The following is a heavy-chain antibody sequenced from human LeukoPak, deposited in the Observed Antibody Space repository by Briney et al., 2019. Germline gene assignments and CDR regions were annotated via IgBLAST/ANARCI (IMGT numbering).Heavy chain of an antibody. Sequence: SETLSLTCAVSGGSISSSNWWSWVRQPPGKGLEWIGGIYHSGSTNYNPSLKSRVTISVDKSKNQFSLKLSSVTAADMAVYYCARDRYCSSTSCYLYYYYYGMDVWGQGTTVTVSS. J-gene: IGHJ6*02. V-gene: IGHV4-4*02. CDR1: GGSISSSNW. CDR2: IYHSGST. D-gene: IGHD2-2*01. CDR3: ARDRYCSSTSCYLYYYYYGMDV.